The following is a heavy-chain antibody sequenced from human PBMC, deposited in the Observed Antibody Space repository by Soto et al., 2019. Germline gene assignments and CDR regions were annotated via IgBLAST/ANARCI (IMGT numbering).Heavy chain of an antibody. CDR3: ARSLLGDHYDSDGLDS. Sequence: QVQLVQSGTEVKKPGSSVTVSCKASGGPYSKYRISWVRQAPGQGLEWMGRIIPIFDMTNYAQKFQGRVTITADKXTXXVYMDLSSLRFEDTAVYYCARSLLGDHYDSDGLDSWGQGTLVSVSS. V-gene: IGHV1-69*02. D-gene: IGHD3-22*01. CDR1: GGPYSKYR. CDR2: IIPIFDMT. J-gene: IGHJ4*02.